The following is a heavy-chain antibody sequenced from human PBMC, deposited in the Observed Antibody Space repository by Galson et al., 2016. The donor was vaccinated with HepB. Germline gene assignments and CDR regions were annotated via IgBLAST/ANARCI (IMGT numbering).Heavy chain of an antibody. V-gene: IGHV4-31*03. CDR1: GGSISSGEYH. D-gene: IGHD3-22*01. Sequence: TLSLTCTVSGGSISSGEYHWNWIRQHPGKGLEWIGYIYYSGSTYYNPSLRSRVTISVDTSKNQFSLKLSSVTAADTAVYYCAKDTDSSGSYVFGVFDVWGQGTMVTVSS. J-gene: IGHJ3*01. CDR3: AKDTDSSGSYVFGVFDV. CDR2: IYYSGST.